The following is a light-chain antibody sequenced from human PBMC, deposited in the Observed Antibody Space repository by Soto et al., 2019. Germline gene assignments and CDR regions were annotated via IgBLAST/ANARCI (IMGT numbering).Light chain of an antibody. Sequence: QAVVTQPPSVSGAPGQRVTISCTGSSSNIGAGYDVHWYQQLPGTAPKLLIYGNSNRPSGVPDRFSGFKSGTSASLAITGLQAEDEADYYCQSYDSSLYVVFGGGTKLTVL. CDR1: SSNIGAGYD. J-gene: IGLJ2*01. CDR3: QSYDSSLYVV. CDR2: GNS. V-gene: IGLV1-40*01.